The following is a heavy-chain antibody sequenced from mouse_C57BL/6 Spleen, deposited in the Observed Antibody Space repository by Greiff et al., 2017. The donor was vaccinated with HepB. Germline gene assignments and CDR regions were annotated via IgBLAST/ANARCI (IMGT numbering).Heavy chain of an antibody. J-gene: IGHJ2*01. CDR1: GFNIKDYY. CDR3: TTAYYSNYGGKFDY. Sequence: EVQLQQSGAELVRPGVSVKLSCTASGFNIKDYYMHWVKQRPEQGLEWIGRIDPEDGDTEYAPKFQGKATMTADTSSNTAYLQLSSLTSEDTAVYYCTTAYYSNYGGKFDYWGQGTTLTVSS. CDR2: IDPEDGDT. V-gene: IGHV14-1*01. D-gene: IGHD2-5*01.